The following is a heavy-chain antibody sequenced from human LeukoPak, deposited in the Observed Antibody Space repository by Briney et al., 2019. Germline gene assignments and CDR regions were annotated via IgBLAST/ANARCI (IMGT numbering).Heavy chain of an antibody. CDR3: AREVRCSTTRCYSLFDY. V-gene: IGHV4-4*07. D-gene: IGHD2-2*02. Sequence: PSETLSLTCTVSGGSINSYYWNWIRQPAGKGLEWIGRIYTSGSTNHNPSLKSRVTMSVDMSKNQFSLRLSSVTAADTAVYYCAREVRCSTTRCYSLFDYWGQGTLVTVSS. CDR1: GGSINSYY. J-gene: IGHJ4*02. CDR2: IYTSGST.